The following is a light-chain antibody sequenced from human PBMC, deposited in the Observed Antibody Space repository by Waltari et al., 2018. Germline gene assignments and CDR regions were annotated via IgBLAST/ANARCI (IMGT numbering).Light chain of an antibody. CDR1: QNVGTS. J-gene: IGKJ4*01. CDR2: GSY. CDR3: QQYEDWPRHS. V-gene: IGKV3-15*01. Sequence: EIVVTQSPATLSVSPGERVTLSSRASQNVGTSLAWYQQKPAQTPRLLIFGSYSRASGVPARFSGSGSGTDFTLSISSLQSEHFAVYYCQQYEDWPRHSFGGGTKVQIE.